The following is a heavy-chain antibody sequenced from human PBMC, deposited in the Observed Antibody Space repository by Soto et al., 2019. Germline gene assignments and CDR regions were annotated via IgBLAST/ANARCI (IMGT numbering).Heavy chain of an antibody. D-gene: IGHD5-18*01. V-gene: IGHV1-2*02. CDR1: VYAFTVYY. CDR3: ARDVDAAMVSWFDP. CDR2: INPSRDGT. Sequence: VTLSRTSSVYAFTVYYMHWVREGPGQGPGWVRGINPSRDGTNYAQKFQGRVTMTRDKSISTDYMELSRLRTDDTAVYYCARDVDAAMVSWFDPWGQGTLVTVSS. J-gene: IGHJ5*02.